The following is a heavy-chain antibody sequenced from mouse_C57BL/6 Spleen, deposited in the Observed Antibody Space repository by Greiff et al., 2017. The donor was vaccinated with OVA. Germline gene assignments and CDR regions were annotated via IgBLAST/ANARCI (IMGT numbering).Heavy chain of an antibody. CDR1: GFTFSSYA. CDR3: TRGHDYAMDY. J-gene: IGHJ4*01. CDR2: ISSGGDYI. V-gene: IGHV5-9-1*02. D-gene: IGHD3-1*01. Sequence: EAMLVESGEGLVKPGGSLKLSCAASGFTFSSYAMSWVRQTPEQRLEWVAYISSGGDYIYYADTVKGRFTISRDNARNTLYMQMSRLKSEDTAMYYCTRGHDYAMDYWGQGTSVTVSS.